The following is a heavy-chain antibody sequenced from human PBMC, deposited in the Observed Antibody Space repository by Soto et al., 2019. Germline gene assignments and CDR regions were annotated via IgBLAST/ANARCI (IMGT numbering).Heavy chain of an antibody. D-gene: IGHD5-18*01. CDR1: GFTFSTYS. J-gene: IGHJ6*02. CDR3: ARVRSYSYGQGYGMDV. V-gene: IGHV3-21*01. Sequence: VGSLRLSCAASGFTFSTYSMNWVRQAPGKGLEWVSSISSSSGYIYYADSVKGRFTISRDDAKNSLSLQMNSLRAEDTAVYYCARVRSYSYGQGYGMDVWGQGTTVTVSS. CDR2: ISSSSGYI.